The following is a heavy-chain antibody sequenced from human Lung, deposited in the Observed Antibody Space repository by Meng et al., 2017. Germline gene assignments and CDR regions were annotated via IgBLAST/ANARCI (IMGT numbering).Heavy chain of an antibody. J-gene: IGHJ4*02. V-gene: IGHV4-39*07. CDR1: GPSIRARRYY. D-gene: IGHD3-3*01. CDR2: IHYRGAT. CDR3: ARDHEWKKVFDF. Sequence: LPLSGSGPGLVKAAETLSLPCRCSGPSIRARRYYWGWLRQAPGKGLEWIGSIHYRGATTQHPYLRSRVTLSLDTSNKQFSLTLTSVTAADTAVYFCARDHEWKKVFDFWGRGTLVTVSS.